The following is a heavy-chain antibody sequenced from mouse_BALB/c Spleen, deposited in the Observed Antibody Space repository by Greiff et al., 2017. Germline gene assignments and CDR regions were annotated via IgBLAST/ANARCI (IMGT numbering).Heavy chain of an antibody. V-gene: IGHV2-9*02. CDR2: IWAGGST. D-gene: IGHD1-1*01. Sequence: QVQLQQSGPGLVQPSQSLSITCTVSGFSLTSYGVHWVRQSPGKGLEWLGVIWAGGSTNYNSALMSRLSISKDNSKSQVFLKMNSLQTDDTAMYYCAVRTYYAMDYWGQGTSVTVSA. CDR1: GFSLTSYG. CDR3: AVRTYYAMDY. J-gene: IGHJ4*01.